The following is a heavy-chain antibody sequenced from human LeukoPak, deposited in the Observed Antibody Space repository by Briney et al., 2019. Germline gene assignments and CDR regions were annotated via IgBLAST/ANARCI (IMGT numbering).Heavy chain of an antibody. J-gene: IGHJ3*02. CDR3: ARDLELYDAFDI. CDR2: IYYSGKT. D-gene: IGHD1-26*01. Sequence: PSETQSLTCTVSGGSISGYYWSWIRQPPGKGLEWIGYIYYSGKTNYNPSLKSRVTISVDTSKNQFSLKLSSVTAADTAVYYCARDLELYDAFDIWGQGTMVTVSS. CDR1: GGSISGYY. V-gene: IGHV4-59*12.